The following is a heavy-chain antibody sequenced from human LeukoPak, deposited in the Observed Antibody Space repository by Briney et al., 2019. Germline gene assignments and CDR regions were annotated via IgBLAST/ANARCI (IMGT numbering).Heavy chain of an antibody. CDR3: ARGAYYDYVWGSYRYDY. CDR1: GGSISSGGYY. V-gene: IGHV4-31*03. Sequence: SETLSLTCTVSGGSISSGGYYWSWIRQHPGKGLEWIGYIYYSGSTYYNPSLKSRVTISVVTSKNQFSLKLSSVTAADTAVYYCARGAYYDYVWGSYRYDYWGQGTLVTVSS. J-gene: IGHJ4*02. CDR2: IYYSGST. D-gene: IGHD3-16*02.